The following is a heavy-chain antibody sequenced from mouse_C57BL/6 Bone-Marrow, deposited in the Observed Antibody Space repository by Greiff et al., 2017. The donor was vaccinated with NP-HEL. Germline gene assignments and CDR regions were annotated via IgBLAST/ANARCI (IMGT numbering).Heavy chain of an antibody. Sequence: EVQRVESEGGLVQPGSSMKLSCTASGFTFSDYYMAWVRQVPEKGLEWVANINYDGSSTYYLDSLKSRFIISRDNAKNILYLQMSSLKSEDTATYYCARGPPDYYGSSYWYFDVWGTGTTVTVSS. CDR2: INYDGSST. V-gene: IGHV5-16*01. CDR3: ARGPPDYYGSSYWYFDV. D-gene: IGHD1-1*01. J-gene: IGHJ1*03. CDR1: GFTFSDYY.